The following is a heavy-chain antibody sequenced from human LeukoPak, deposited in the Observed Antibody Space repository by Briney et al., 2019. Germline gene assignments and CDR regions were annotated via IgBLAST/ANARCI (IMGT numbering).Heavy chain of an antibody. CDR3: ATSPVYSYGHPYYFDY. J-gene: IGHJ4*02. CDR1: GFTFSRYG. V-gene: IGHV3-74*01. Sequence: GGTLRLSCEASGFTFSRYGMSWVRQAPGKGLVWVSRINSDGINTSYADSVKGRFTISRDNAKNSLYLQMNSLRAEDTAVYYCATSPVYSYGHPYYFDYWGQGTLVTVSS. CDR2: INSDGINT. D-gene: IGHD5-18*01.